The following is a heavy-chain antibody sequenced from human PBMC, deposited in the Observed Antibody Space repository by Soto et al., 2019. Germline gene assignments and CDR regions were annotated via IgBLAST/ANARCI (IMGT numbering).Heavy chain of an antibody. J-gene: IGHJ5*02. Sequence: SVKVSCKASGGTFSSYAISWVRQAPGQGLEWMGGIIPIFGTANYAQKFQGRVTITADESTSTAYMELSSLRSEDTAVYYCARXRRDXDYYDRSGYYYGNWFDPSGQGTLVTVSS. CDR1: GGTFSSYA. D-gene: IGHD3-22*01. V-gene: IGHV1-69*13. CDR2: IIPIFGTA. CDR3: ARXRRDXDYYDRSGYYYGNWFDP.